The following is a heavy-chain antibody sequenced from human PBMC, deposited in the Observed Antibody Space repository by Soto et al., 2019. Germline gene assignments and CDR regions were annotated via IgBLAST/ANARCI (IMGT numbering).Heavy chain of an antibody. D-gene: IGHD4-17*01. V-gene: IGHV3-33*01. CDR3: ARERTPLKDGDGFDY. CDR2: IWYDGSNK. Sequence: QVQLVESGGGVVQPGRSLRLSCAASGFTFSSYGMHWVRQAPGKGLEWVAVIWYDGSNKYYADSVKGRFTISRDNSKSTLYLQMNCLRAEDTAVYYCARERTPLKDGDGFDYWGQGTLVTVSS. CDR1: GFTFSSYG. J-gene: IGHJ4*02.